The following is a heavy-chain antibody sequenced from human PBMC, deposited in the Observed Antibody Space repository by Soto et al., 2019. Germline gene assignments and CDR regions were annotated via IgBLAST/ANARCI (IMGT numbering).Heavy chain of an antibody. Sequence: SETLSLTCTVSGYSISSGYHWAWIRQPPGKGLEWLGSVHYSGNTYYNPSLKSRLTISVDKSKNQFSLNPSSVTAADTAVYYCARQDRVVAEGRWFDPWGQGTLVTVSS. CDR1: GYSISSGYH. V-gene: IGHV4-38-2*02. CDR3: ARQDRVVAEGRWFDP. CDR2: VHYSGNT. D-gene: IGHD2-15*01. J-gene: IGHJ5*02.